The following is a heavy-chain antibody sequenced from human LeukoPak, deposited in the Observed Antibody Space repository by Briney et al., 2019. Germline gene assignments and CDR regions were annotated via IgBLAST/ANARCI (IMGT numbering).Heavy chain of an antibody. D-gene: IGHD2-15*01. V-gene: IGHV3-21*06. CDR1: GFTFSSYS. CDR3: ARTDCSGGSCYSGWFDP. J-gene: IGHJ5*02. CDR2: ISSSSGYI. Sequence: PGGSLRLSCAASGFTFSSYSMNWVRQAPGKGLEWVSSISSSSGYIYYADSVKGRFTISRDNAKNSLYLQMNSLRAEDTAVYYCARTDCSGGSCYSGWFDPWGQGTLVTVSS.